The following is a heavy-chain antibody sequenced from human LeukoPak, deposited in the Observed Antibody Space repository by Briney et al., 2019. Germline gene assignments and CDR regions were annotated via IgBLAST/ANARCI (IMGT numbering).Heavy chain of an antibody. J-gene: IGHJ4*02. CDR2: IYNSATT. V-gene: IGHV4-59*08. Sequence: SETLSLTCTVSGGSLSSYYWNWIRQPPGKGLEWIGHIYNSATTNYNPSLRSRVTISVDTSKNQFSLKLSSVTAADTAVYYCARSYSSGWYTRYYFDYWGQGTLVTVSS. D-gene: IGHD6-19*01. CDR1: GGSLSSYY. CDR3: ARSYSSGWYTRYYFDY.